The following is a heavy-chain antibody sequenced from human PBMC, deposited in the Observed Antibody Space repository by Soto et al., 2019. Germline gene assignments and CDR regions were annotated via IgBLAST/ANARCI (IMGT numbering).Heavy chain of an antibody. CDR3: ARTTTVGFDY. Sequence: SETLSLTCTVSGGSISSYYWSWIRQPPGKGLEWIGYIYYSGSTNYNPSLKSRVTITVDTSKNQFSLKLSSVTAADTAVYYCARTTTVGFDYWGQGTLVTVSS. D-gene: IGHD4-17*01. CDR2: IYYSGST. J-gene: IGHJ4*02. CDR1: GGSISSYY. V-gene: IGHV4-59*01.